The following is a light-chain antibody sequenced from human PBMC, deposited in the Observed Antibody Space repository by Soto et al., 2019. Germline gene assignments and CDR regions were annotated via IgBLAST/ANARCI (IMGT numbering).Light chain of an antibody. Sequence: QSVLTQPASVSGSPGQSITISCTGTSSDVGGYNYVSWYQQHPGKAPKLIIYEVIHRPSGVSSRFYGSRSGNTASLTISGLQAEDEADYYCKSRTTRNTLVFGGGTKVTVL. J-gene: IGLJ3*02. CDR1: SSDVGGYNY. CDR2: EVI. CDR3: KSRTTRNTLV. V-gene: IGLV2-14*01.